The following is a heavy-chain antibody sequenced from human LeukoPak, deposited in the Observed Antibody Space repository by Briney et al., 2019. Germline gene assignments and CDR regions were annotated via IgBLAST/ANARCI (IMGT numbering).Heavy chain of an antibody. D-gene: IGHD1-26*01. CDR1: GFTLSGHY. CDR3: TRTMGGGYSPFDY. J-gene: IGHJ4*02. Sequence: GGSLRLSCAAFGFTLSGHYMDWVRQAPGKGLEWVGRVRNKANSYSTEYAASVKGRFTISRDDSENSLWLQMNSLKTEDTAVYYRTRTMGGGYSPFDYWGQGTLVTVSS. CDR2: VRNKANSYST. V-gene: IGHV3-72*01.